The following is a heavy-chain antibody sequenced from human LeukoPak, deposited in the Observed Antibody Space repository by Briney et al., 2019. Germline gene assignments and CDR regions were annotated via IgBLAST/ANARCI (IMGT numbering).Heavy chain of an antibody. CDR3: AREMGELLLDP. Sequence: QAGGSLRLSCAASGFTVSSNYMSWVRQAPGKGLEWVSVIYSGGSTYYADSVKGRFTISRDNSKNTLYLQMNSLRAEDTAVYYCAREMGELLLDPWGQETLVTVSS. CDR1: GFTVSSNY. CDR2: IYSGGST. V-gene: IGHV3-53*01. D-gene: IGHD1-26*01. J-gene: IGHJ5*02.